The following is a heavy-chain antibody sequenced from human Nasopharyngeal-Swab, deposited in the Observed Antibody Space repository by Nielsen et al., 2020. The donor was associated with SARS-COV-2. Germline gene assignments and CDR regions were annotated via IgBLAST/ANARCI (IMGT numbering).Heavy chain of an antibody. Sequence: GESLKISCAASGFPVSRNYMSWVRQAPGKGLEWVSVIYSGVSTYYADSVKGRFTISRDNSKNTLYVQMNSLRAEDTAVYYGARARGALPFADAFDIWGQGTIVTVSS. CDR2: IYSGVST. CDR3: ARARGALPFADAFDI. J-gene: IGHJ3*02. CDR1: GFPVSRNY. V-gene: IGHV3-53*01. D-gene: IGHD1-26*01.